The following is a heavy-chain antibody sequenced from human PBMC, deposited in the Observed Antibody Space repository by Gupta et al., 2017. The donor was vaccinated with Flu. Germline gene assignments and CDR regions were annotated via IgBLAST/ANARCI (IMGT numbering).Heavy chain of an antibody. CDR2: ISSIGVT. Sequence: EVPLVESGGDLVQPGGSLRLSCAASGFNFRSYEMSWVRQAPGRGLEWVSFISSIGVTYYTDPVRGRFTISRDNANNLLFLQMSSLRDEDTAVYYCARGHWDNWGHGTLVTVSS. J-gene: IGHJ4*01. V-gene: IGHV3-48*03. CDR3: ARGHWDN. CDR1: GFNFRSYE.